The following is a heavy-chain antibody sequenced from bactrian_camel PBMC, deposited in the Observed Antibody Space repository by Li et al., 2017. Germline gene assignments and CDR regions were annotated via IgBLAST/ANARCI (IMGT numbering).Heavy chain of an antibody. Sequence: VQLVESGGGLVQPGGSLRLSCAASGFLFSSYDMSWVRQAPGKGLEWVSAIISGGGKTYYADSVKGRLTISRDNAKNTLYLQLNSLKPEDTAMYYCAAHYSGFSFGYWGQGTQVTVS. D-gene: IGHD2*01. CDR3: AAHYSGFSFGY. J-gene: IGHJ6*01. CDR1: GFLFSSYD. V-gene: IGHV3S40*01. CDR2: IISGGGKT.